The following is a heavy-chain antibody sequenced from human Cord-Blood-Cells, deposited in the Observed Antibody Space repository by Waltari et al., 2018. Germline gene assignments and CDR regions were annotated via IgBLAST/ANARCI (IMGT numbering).Heavy chain of an antibody. J-gene: IGHJ4*02. V-gene: IGHV1-2*02. Sequence: QVQLVQSGAEVKKPGASVKVSCKASGYTFTGYYMHWVRQAPGQGLEWMGWINPNSGGTNDAQKFQGRVTMTRDTSISTAYMELSRLRSDDTAVYYCARGGGYSSSYFDYWGQGTLVTVSS. CDR2: INPNSGGT. CDR3: ARGGGYSSSYFDY. D-gene: IGHD6-6*01. CDR1: GYTFTGYY.